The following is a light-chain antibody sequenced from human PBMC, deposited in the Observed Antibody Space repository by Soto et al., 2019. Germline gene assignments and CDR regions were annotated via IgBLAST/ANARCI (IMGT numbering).Light chain of an antibody. V-gene: IGKV1-39*01. Sequence: IQMTQSPSSLSASVGDRVTVTCRASQRISNSLNWYQQKPGQAPILLIYTTSSLHSGVPSRFSGRGSGTDFTLTISSLQPADFETYFCQQSYSAPRTFGGGTKVEIX. J-gene: IGKJ4*01. CDR3: QQSYSAPRT. CDR1: QRISNS. CDR2: TTS.